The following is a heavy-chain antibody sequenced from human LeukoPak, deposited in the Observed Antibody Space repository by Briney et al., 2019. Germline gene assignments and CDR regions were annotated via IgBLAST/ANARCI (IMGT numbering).Heavy chain of an antibody. CDR3: AREAYCAY. J-gene: IGHJ4*02. CDR1: GFTFSNYG. D-gene: IGHD2-21*01. CDR2: LSYDGSNK. Sequence: GGSLRLSCAASGFTFSNYGMHWVRQAPGKGLEWVAVLSYDGSNKYYADSVKGRFTISRDNSKTTLYLQMNSLRAEDTAVYYCAREAYCAYWGQGTLLTVSS. V-gene: IGHV3-30*03.